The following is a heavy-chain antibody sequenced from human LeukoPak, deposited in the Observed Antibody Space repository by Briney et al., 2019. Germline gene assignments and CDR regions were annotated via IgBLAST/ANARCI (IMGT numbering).Heavy chain of an antibody. Sequence: GGSLRLSCAASGFTFSTFAMIWVRQPPGKGLEWVSSIFPSGGEIHYADSVRGRFTISRDNSKSTLSLQMNSLRAEDTAIYYCAKDRSIAAGDDAFDIWGQGTMVTVSS. V-gene: IGHV3-23*01. CDR2: IFPSGGEI. D-gene: IGHD6-13*01. J-gene: IGHJ3*02. CDR1: GFTFSTFA. CDR3: AKDRSIAAGDDAFDI.